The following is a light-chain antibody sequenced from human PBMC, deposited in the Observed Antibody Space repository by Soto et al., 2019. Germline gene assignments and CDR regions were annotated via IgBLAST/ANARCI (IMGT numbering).Light chain of an antibody. V-gene: IGLV2-14*01. CDR1: SSDVGAYNY. CDR2: EVS. Sequence: QSALTQPASVSGSPGQSITISCTGTSSDVGAYNYVSWYQQYPGKAPKLMIYEVSNRPSGVSNRFSGSKSGNTASLTISGLHEEDEAYYYCGTYTGSSTLLFGGGTKLTVL. J-gene: IGLJ2*01. CDR3: GTYTGSSTLL.